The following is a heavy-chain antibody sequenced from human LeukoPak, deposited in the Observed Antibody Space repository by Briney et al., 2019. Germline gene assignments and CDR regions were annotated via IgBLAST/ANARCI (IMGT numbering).Heavy chain of an antibody. CDR2: IRYDRNNE. V-gene: IGHV3-30*02. CDR3: ARGRTLFDY. D-gene: IGHD1-14*01. Sequence: PGGSLRLSCAASGFTLSNYGMHWVRQAPGKGLEWMALIRYDRNNEYYADSVKGRFTISGDISENTLYLQMNSLRSEDTAVYYCARGRTLFDYWGQGTLVTVSS. J-gene: IGHJ4*02. CDR1: GFTLSNYG.